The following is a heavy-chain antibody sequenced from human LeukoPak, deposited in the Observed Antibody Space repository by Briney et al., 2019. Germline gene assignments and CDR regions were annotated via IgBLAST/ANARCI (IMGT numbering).Heavy chain of an antibody. CDR2: VYYSGST. J-gene: IGHJ4*02. CDR1: GGSISSYY. D-gene: IGHD3-10*01. Sequence: SETLSLTCTVSGGSISSYYWSWIRQPPGKGLEWIGYVYYSGSTNYNPSLKSRVTISVDTSKNQSSLKLSSVTAADTAVYYCARGDYYGSGSYLHWGQGTLVTVSS. V-gene: IGHV4-59*08. CDR3: ARGDYYGSGSYLH.